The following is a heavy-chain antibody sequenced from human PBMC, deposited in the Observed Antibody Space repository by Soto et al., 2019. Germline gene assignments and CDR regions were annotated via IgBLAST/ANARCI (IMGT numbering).Heavy chain of an antibody. CDR3: ARDLGGHWFDP. J-gene: IGHJ5*02. V-gene: IGHV1-69*12. CDR2: IIPIFGTA. Sequence: QVQLVQSGAEVKKPGSSVKVSCKASGGTFSSYAISWVRQAPGQGLEWMGGIIPIFGTANYAQKLQGRVTITAEQPTSTGYMELSSLRSEDTDVYYCARDLGGHWFDPWGQGTLVTVSS. D-gene: IGHD2-15*01. CDR1: GGTFSSYA.